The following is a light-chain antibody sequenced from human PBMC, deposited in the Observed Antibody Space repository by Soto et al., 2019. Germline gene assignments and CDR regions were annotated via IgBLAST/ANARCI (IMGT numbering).Light chain of an antibody. Sequence: IRLTQSASSLSASVGDRATITCRASQGISNELGWYQQRPGKAPKVLIYGASNLQSGVPLRFSGSVSGTEFTLTINSLQSDDFATYYCQQYDSYSWTFGQGTKVDIK. CDR3: QQYDSYSWT. CDR1: QGISNE. J-gene: IGKJ1*01. CDR2: GAS. V-gene: IGKV1-17*01.